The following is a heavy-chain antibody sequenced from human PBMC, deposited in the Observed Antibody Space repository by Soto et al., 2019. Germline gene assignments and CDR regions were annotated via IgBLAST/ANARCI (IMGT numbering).Heavy chain of an antibody. Sequence: GASVKVSCKASGGTFSSYAISWVRQAPGQGLEWMGGIIPIFGTANYAQKFQGRVTITADESTSTAYMELSSLRSEDTAVYYCARNPKAGSYYLVSYFDYWGQGTLVTVSS. J-gene: IGHJ4*02. CDR1: GGTFSSYA. D-gene: IGHD1-26*01. V-gene: IGHV1-69*13. CDR2: IIPIFGTA. CDR3: ARNPKAGSYYLVSYFDY.